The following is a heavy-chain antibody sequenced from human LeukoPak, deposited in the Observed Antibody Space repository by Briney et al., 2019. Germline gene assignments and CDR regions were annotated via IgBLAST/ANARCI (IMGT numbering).Heavy chain of an antibody. CDR2: IYYSGST. Sequence: SETLSLTCTVSGGSISSYYWSWIRQPPGQGLGWIGYIYYSGSTNYNPSLKSRVTISVYTSTNQFSLKLSSVTAADTAVYYCARGVAARPANYYYMDVWGKGTTVTVSS. CDR3: ARGVAARPANYYYMDV. D-gene: IGHD6-6*01. CDR1: GGSISSYY. J-gene: IGHJ6*03. V-gene: IGHV4-59*01.